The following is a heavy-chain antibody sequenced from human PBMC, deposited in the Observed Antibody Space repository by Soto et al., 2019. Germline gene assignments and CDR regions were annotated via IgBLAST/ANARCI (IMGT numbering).Heavy chain of an antibody. J-gene: IGHJ3*02. CDR3: ARAKPSYSLGGSAFEI. CDR2: IYYSGST. D-gene: IGHD1-26*01. Sequence: QVQLQESGPGLVKPSQTLSLTCTVSGGSISSGGYYWSWIRQHPGKGLEWIGYIYYSGSTYYNPSLKSRLTISVDTSKNQFSLKLRSVTAADTAVYYCARAKPSYSLGGSAFEIWGQGTMVTVSS. V-gene: IGHV4-31*03. CDR1: GGSISSGGYY.